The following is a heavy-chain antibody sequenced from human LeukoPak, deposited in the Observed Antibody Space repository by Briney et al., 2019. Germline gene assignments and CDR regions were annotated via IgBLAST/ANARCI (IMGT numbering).Heavy chain of an antibody. J-gene: IGHJ6*03. CDR2: ISYDGSNK. CDR1: GFTFSSYA. Sequence: QAGGSLRLSCAASGFTFSSYAMHWVRQAPGKGLEWVAVISYDGSNKYYADSVKGRFTISRDNAKNSLYLQMNSLRAKDTAVYYCARDENSYGSLYHMDVWGKGTTVTVSS. CDR3: ARDENSYGSLYHMDV. D-gene: IGHD5-18*01. V-gene: IGHV3-30*04.